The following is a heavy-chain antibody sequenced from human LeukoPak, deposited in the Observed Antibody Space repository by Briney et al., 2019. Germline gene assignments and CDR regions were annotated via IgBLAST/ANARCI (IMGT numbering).Heavy chain of an antibody. CDR3: ARGPPAKPGTGYYYGMDV. V-gene: IGHV4-34*01. CDR2: INHSGST. D-gene: IGHD2-2*01. CDR1: GGSFSGYY. J-gene: IGHJ6*02. Sequence: SETLSLTCAVYGGSFSGYYWSWIRQPPGKGLEWIGEINHSGSTNYNPSLKSRVTISVDMPKNQFSLKLSSVTAADTAVYYCARGPPAKPGTGYYYGMDVWGQGTTVTVSS.